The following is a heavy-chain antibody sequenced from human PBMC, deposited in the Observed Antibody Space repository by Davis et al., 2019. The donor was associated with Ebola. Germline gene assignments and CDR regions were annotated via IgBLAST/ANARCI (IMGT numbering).Heavy chain of an antibody. CDR3: ARVPGGDGYNSYDY. CDR1: GGSFSGYY. Sequence: LRLSCAVYGGSFSGYYWSWIRQPPGKGLEWIGEINHSGSTNYNPSLKSRVTISVDTSKNQFSLKLSSVAAADTAVYYCARVPGGDGYNSYDYWGQGTLVTVSS. V-gene: IGHV4-34*01. D-gene: IGHD5-24*01. J-gene: IGHJ4*02. CDR2: INHSGST.